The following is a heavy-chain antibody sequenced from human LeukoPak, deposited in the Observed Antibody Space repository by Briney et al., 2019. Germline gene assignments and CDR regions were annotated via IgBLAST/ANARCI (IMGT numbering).Heavy chain of an antibody. CDR3: ARDQVDASDI. CDR1: GFTFSDYY. Sequence: GGSLRLSCVVSGFTFSDYYMSWIRLAPGKGLEWISHISSSANSIYYADSVKGRFTISRHNSKNTLYLQMNSLRAEDTAVYYCARDQVDASDIWGQGTMVTVSS. CDR2: ISSSANSI. J-gene: IGHJ3*02. V-gene: IGHV3-11*01.